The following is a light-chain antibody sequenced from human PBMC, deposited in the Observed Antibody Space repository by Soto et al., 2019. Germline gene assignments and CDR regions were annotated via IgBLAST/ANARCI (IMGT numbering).Light chain of an antibody. CDR3: QEYNNYWT. CDR1: QTISRW. J-gene: IGKJ1*01. V-gene: IGKV1-5*01. Sequence: DIQMTQSPSTLSASVGDTVTITCRASQTISRWLAWYQHKPGKAPRILIYTASTLESGVPSRFSASGSGTEFTLTIISLHPDDFATYYCQEYNNYWTFCQGTKVEVK. CDR2: TAS.